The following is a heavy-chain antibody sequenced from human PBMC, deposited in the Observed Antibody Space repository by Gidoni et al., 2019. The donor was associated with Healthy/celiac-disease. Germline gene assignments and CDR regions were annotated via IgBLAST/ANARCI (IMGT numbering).Heavy chain of an antibody. Sequence: EVQLLESGGGLVQPGGSLRLSCAASGFTFSSYAMSWVRQAPGKGLGWVSAISGSGGSTYYADSVKGRFTISRDNSKNTLYLQMNSLRAEDTAVYYCAKLKAWPDATFDYWGQGTLVTVSS. CDR1: GFTFSSYA. CDR3: AKLKAWPDATFDY. CDR2: ISGSGGST. J-gene: IGHJ4*02. V-gene: IGHV3-23*01.